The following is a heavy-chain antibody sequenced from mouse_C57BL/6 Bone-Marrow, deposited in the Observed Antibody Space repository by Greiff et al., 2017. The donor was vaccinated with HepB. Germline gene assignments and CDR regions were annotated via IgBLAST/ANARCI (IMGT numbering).Heavy chain of an antibody. D-gene: IGHD1-3*01. Sequence: VQLQQPGAELVRPGTSVKLSCKASGYTFTSYWMHWVKQRPGQGLEWIGVIDPSDSYTNYNQKFKGKATLTVDTSSSTAYMQLSSLTSEDSAVYYCARSNYTRDVWGTGTTVTVSS. V-gene: IGHV1-59*01. CDR2: IDPSDSYT. CDR3: ARSNYTRDV. J-gene: IGHJ1*03. CDR1: GYTFTSYW.